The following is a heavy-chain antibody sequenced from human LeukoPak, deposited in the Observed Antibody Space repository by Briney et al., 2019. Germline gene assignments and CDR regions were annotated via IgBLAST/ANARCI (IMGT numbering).Heavy chain of an antibody. J-gene: IGHJ5*02. CDR3: ASVWGLVDWFDP. CDR1: GFTVSSNY. CDR2: IYSGGST. Sequence: GGSLRVSCAASGFTVSSNYMRWVRHAPGKGLDCVSVIYSGGSTYYADSVKGRFTIARNNSKNTVYDQINSIDDEVTDVCYCASVWGLVDWFDPWGQGTLVTVSS. V-gene: IGHV3-53*01. D-gene: IGHD3-16*01.